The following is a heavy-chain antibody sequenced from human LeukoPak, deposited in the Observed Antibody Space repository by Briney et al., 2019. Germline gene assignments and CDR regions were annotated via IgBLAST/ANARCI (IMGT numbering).Heavy chain of an antibody. CDR3: ATKYSLAVAANPPYFDY. CDR2: INQSGNT. D-gene: IGHD6-19*01. Sequence: SETLSLTCGVYGGPFNGYYWTWIRQPPGRGLEWIGEINQSGNTNYNPSLKSRVTISVDTSKKQFSLKLRSVTAADTALYYCATKYSLAVAANPPYFDYWGQGTLVTVSS. J-gene: IGHJ4*02. V-gene: IGHV4-34*01. CDR1: GGPFNGYY.